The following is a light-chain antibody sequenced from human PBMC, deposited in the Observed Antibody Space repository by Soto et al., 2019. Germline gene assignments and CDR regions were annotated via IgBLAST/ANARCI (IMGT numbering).Light chain of an antibody. CDR1: SSDVGRYDR. CDR3: SSYTSSSRYI. Sequence: QSALTQPPSVSGSPGQSVTISCTGTSSDVGRYDRVSWYQQSPGTAPKLIIYEVTNRPSGVPDRFSGSKSGNTASLTISGLQAEDEADFHCSSYTSSSRYIFGTGTKVTV. CDR2: EVT. V-gene: IGLV2-18*02. J-gene: IGLJ1*01.